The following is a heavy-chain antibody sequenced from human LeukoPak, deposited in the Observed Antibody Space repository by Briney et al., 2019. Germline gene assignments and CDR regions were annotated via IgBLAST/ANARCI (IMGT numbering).Heavy chain of an antibody. V-gene: IGHV6-1*01. CDR3: ARGGGLTTVTTYYFGY. CDR1: GDSVSSNSAA. J-gene: IGHJ4*02. D-gene: IGHD4-17*01. CDR2: TYYRSKWYN. Sequence: SQTLSLTCAISGDSVSSNSAAWNWIRQSPSRGLEWLGRTYYRSKWYNDYAVSVKSRITINPDTSKNQFSLQLNSVTPEDTAVYYCARGGGLTTVTTYYFGYWGQGTLVTVSS.